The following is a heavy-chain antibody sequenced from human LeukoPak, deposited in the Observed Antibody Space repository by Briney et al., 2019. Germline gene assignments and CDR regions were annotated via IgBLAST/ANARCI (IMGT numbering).Heavy chain of an antibody. CDR1: GYTFTSYY. D-gene: IGHD1-1*01. CDR3: ASTYRGRYYYGMDV. J-gene: IGHJ6*02. CDR2: INPSGGST. Sequence: ASVKVSCKASGYTFTSYYMHWVRQAPGQGLEWMGIINPSGGSTGYAQKFQGRVTMTRDTSTSTVYMELSGLRSEDTAVYYCASTYRGRYYYGMDVWGQGTTVTVSS. V-gene: IGHV1-46*01.